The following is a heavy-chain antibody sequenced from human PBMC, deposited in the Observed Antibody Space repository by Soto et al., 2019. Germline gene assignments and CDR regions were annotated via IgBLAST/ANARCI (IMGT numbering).Heavy chain of an antibody. Sequence: DVHLVESGGGLTQPGGSLGVSCAASGLGGDKLGWVRQAPGKGLEWVALLLTTGVTQYADSVKGRFSVSRDSSTNTQYLQMSSLTVDDTAVYYCARDRVGDGAYSLDFWAQGVLVSVSS. CDR2: LLTTGVT. CDR3: ARDRVGDGAYSLDF. D-gene: IGHD3-10*01. V-gene: IGHV3-53*01. J-gene: IGHJ4*02. CDR1: GLGGDK.